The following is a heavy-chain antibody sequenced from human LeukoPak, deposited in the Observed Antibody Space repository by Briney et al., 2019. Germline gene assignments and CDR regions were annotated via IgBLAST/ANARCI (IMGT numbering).Heavy chain of an antibody. D-gene: IGHD3-10*01. CDR2: IIPILGIA. V-gene: IGHV1-69*04. CDR1: GRTFSSYA. CDR3: ARDDLGSGSYSPGSFDY. Sequence: ASVKVSCKASGRTFSSYAISWVRQAPGQGLEWMGRIIPILGIANYAQKFQGRVTITADKSTSTAYMELSSLRSEDTAVYYCARDDLGSGSYSPGSFDYWGQGTLVTVSS. J-gene: IGHJ4*02.